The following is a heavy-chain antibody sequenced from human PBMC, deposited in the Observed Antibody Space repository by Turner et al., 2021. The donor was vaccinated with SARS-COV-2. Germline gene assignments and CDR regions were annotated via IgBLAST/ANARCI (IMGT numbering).Heavy chain of an antibody. CDR1: GGSISSSSYY. CDR2: SYYSGRT. J-gene: IGHJ2*01. V-gene: IGHV4-39*02. Sequence: QLQLQEPGPGLVKPSETLSLTCTVSGGSISSSSYYWGWIRQPPGKGLEWIGSSYYSGRTYYNPSLKSRVTISVDTSKNQVSLKLSSVTAADTAVYYCARETADSGSYQDWYFDLWGRGTLVTVSS. D-gene: IGHD1-26*01. CDR3: ARETADSGSYQDWYFDL.